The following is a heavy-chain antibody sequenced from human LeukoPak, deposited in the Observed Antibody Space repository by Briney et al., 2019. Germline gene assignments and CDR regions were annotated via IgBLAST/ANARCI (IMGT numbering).Heavy chain of an antibody. CDR1: GFTFSSYG. CDR2: IIGSGSST. CDR3: ARWYYYETSGLYYGSFDN. J-gene: IGHJ5*02. Sequence: PGGSLRLSCAASGFTFSSYGMSWVRQAPGKGLQWVSVIIGSGSSTYYADSAKGRFTISRDNARNTLYLQMNSLRAEDTAVYYCARWYYYETSGLYYGSFDNWGQGTLVTVCS. V-gene: IGHV3-23*01. D-gene: IGHD3-22*01.